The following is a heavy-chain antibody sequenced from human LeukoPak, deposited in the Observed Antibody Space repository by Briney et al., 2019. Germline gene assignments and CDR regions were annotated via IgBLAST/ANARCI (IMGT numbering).Heavy chain of an antibody. CDR1: GFTFSSYG. Sequence: GGTPRLACAASGFTFSSYGMSWVRQAPGKGLEWVAVISYDGSNKYYADSVKGRFTISRDNSKNTLYLQMNSLRAEDTAVYYCARDRDPGYYDSSGYRRVNAFDIWGQGTMVTVPS. V-gene: IGHV3-30*03. J-gene: IGHJ3*02. CDR2: ISYDGSNK. CDR3: ARDRDPGYYDSSGYRRVNAFDI. D-gene: IGHD3-22*01.